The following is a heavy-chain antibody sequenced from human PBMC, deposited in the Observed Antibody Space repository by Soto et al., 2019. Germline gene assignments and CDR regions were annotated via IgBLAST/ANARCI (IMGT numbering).Heavy chain of an antibody. Sequence: SETLSLTCTVSGGSISIGDYYWSWIRQPPGKGLEWIGYIYFTGSTLYNPSLKSRLAMSLDTSKNQFSLKLGSVTAADTAIYSCARDWGSSGWPNWGPGTLVTVSS. CDR3: ARDWGSSGWPN. CDR1: GGSISIGDYY. J-gene: IGHJ4*02. D-gene: IGHD6-19*01. V-gene: IGHV4-30-4*01. CDR2: IYFTGST.